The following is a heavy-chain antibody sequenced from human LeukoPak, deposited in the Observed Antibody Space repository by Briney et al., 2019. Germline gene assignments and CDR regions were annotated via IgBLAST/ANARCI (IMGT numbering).Heavy chain of an antibody. V-gene: IGHV3-48*04. D-gene: IGHD2-2*01. J-gene: IGHJ3*02. CDR1: GFTFSSYS. CDR3: ARDVSPLDFEDVVVVPAAHGDAFDI. Sequence: GGSLRLSCAATGFTFSSYSLNWVRQAPGKGLEWVAYINGRSANILYADSVKGRFTISRDNAKNSLYLQMNSLRAEDTAVYYCARDVSPLDFEDVVVVPAAHGDAFDIWGQGTMVTVSS. CDR2: INGRSANI.